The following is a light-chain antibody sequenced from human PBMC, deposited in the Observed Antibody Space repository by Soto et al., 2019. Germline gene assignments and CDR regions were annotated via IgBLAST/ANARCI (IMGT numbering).Light chain of an antibody. Sequence: DIQMTQSPSSLSASVGDRVTITCRASRSITNYLNWYQQKPGKAPKLLIYAASSLQSGVPSRFTGSGSGTDFTLTISSLQPEDFATYFCQQSYNSPKTFGKGTKV. J-gene: IGKJ1*01. CDR3: QQSYNSPKT. CDR1: RSITNY. V-gene: IGKV1-39*01. CDR2: AAS.